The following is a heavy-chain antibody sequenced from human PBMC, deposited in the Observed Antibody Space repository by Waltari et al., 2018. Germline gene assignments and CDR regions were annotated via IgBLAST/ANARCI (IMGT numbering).Heavy chain of an antibody. Sequence: QLQLQESGPGLVKPSETLSLTCTVSGDSITTTGYYWGWIRQPPGKGLEWIGGVYYRGMSNHTPSLKSGVTMSVDTSKNHVSVKVDSVTAADTGVYYCVRHRPREHFEYWGQGAMVTVSS. CDR1: GDSITTTGYY. J-gene: IGHJ4*02. CDR2: VYYRGMS. V-gene: IGHV4-39*01. CDR3: VRHRPREHFEY.